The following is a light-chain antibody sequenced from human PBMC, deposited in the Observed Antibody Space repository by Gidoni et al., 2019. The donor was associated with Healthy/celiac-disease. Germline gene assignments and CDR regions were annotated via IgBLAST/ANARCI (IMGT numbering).Light chain of an antibody. J-gene: IGKJ1*01. CDR1: QSISSY. Sequence: DIQMTTSPSPLSASVGDRVTITCRASQSISSYLNWYQQKPGKAPKLLIYAASSLQSGVPSRFSGSGSGTDFTLTISSLQPEDFATYYCQQSYSTPRTFGQGTKVEIK. CDR2: AAS. CDR3: QQSYSTPRT. V-gene: IGKV1-39*01.